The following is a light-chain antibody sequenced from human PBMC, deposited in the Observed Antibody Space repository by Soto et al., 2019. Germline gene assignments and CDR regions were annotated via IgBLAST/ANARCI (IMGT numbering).Light chain of an antibody. J-gene: IGKJ5*01. Sequence: EIVLTQSPGTLSLSPGERATLSCRASQSVSSSYLAWYQQKPGQAPRLLIYGASSRATGSPDMFSGSGAGTDFTLTISRLEPEDFAVYYCQQYGSSPSITFGQGTRLEIK. CDR2: GAS. CDR3: QQYGSSPSIT. V-gene: IGKV3-20*01. CDR1: QSVSSSY.